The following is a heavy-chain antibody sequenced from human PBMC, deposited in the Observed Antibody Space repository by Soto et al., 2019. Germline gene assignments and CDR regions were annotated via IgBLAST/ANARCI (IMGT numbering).Heavy chain of an antibody. D-gene: IGHD3-10*01. Sequence: ASALISCRAACYNFTSSYMNSLLRAPGQGLEWMGWMNPDNGNTGYAQNFQGRVTMTRNTSISTAYMELSSLRSEDTAVYYCARGPGDLGYFDYWGQGALVTVSS. CDR2: MNPDNGNT. CDR3: ARGPGDLGYFDY. J-gene: IGHJ4*02. V-gene: IGHV1-8*01. CDR1: CYNFTSSY.